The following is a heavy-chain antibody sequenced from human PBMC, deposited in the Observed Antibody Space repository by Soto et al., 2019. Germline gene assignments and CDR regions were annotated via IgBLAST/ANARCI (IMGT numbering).Heavy chain of an antibody. CDR3: AGTTSHQWYYMDV. J-gene: IGHJ6*03. D-gene: IGHD1-7*01. V-gene: IGHV6-1*01. CDR1: GDSVSSNSAA. CDR2: TYYRSRWYN. Sequence: SQTLSITCAISGDSVSSNSAAWNWIRLSPSRGLEWLARTYYRSRWYNDYAVSVRSRITVNPDTSKNQFSLQLTSVTPEDTAVYYCAGTTSHQWYYMDVWGKGTTVTVS.